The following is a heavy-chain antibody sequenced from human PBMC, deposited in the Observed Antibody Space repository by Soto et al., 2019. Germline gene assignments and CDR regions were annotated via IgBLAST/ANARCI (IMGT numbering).Heavy chain of an antibody. CDR2: ISAHLGDT. D-gene: IGHD2-15*01. CDR1: GYRFTNYG. Sequence: QVQLVQSGAEVKKPGASVRVSCEASGYRFTNYGISWVRQAPGQGLEWMGWISAHLGDTHYPQSLQGRVTLTTESSTSTAYMELSSLIPDDTAVHYCARAPSTFCSGGSCWFYMDVWGEGTTVTVSS. CDR3: ARAPSTFCSGGSCWFYMDV. V-gene: IGHV1-18*01. J-gene: IGHJ6*03.